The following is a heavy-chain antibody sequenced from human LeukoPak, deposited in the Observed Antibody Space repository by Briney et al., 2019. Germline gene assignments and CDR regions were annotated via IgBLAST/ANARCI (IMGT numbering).Heavy chain of an antibody. CDR2: IYSGGST. D-gene: IGHD3-9*01. J-gene: IGHJ4*02. V-gene: IGHV3-66*01. Sequence: GGSLRLSCAASGFTFSSNFMSWVRQAPGKGLEWVSVIYSGGSTYYSDSVKGRFTISRDNSKNTLYLQMNSLRVEDTAVYYCALGLVTDYWGQGTLVTVSS. CDR3: ALGLVTDY. CDR1: GFTFSSNF.